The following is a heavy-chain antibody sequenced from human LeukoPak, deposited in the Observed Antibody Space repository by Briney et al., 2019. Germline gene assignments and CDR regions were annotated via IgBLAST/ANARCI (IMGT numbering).Heavy chain of an antibody. J-gene: IGHJ4*02. CDR1: GFALSDYY. CDR3: ARDREYYFDY. CDR2: ISSSSIYT. Sequence: GGSLRLSCAASGFALSDYYMSWIRQAPGKGLEWVSYISSSSIYTNYADSVKGRFTISRDNAKNSLYLQMNSLRAEDTAVYYCARDREYYFDYWGQGTLVTVSS. V-gene: IGHV3-11*06.